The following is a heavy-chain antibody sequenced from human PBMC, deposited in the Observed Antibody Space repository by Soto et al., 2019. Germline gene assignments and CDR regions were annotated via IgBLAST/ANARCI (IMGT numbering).Heavy chain of an antibody. Sequence: GGSLRLSCAASGFTFSSYAMHWVRQAPGKGLEWVAVISYDGSNKYYADSVKGRFTISRDNSKNTLYLQMNSLRAEDTAVYYCARVASKGDFWSGYPEFSRAFYYYGMDVWGQGTTVTVS. D-gene: IGHD3-3*01. CDR3: ARVASKGDFWSGYPEFSRAFYYYGMDV. CDR1: GFTFSSYA. V-gene: IGHV3-30-3*01. CDR2: ISYDGSNK. J-gene: IGHJ6*02.